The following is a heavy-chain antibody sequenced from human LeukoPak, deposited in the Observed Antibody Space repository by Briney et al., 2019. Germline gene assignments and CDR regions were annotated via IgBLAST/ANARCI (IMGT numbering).Heavy chain of an antibody. J-gene: IGHJ3*02. V-gene: IGHV3-7*05. CDR2: INQDGSEK. D-gene: IGHD1-26*01. Sequence: GGSLRLSCAASGFTFSSFWMYWVRQAPGKGLEWVTNINQDGSEKFYVDSVGGRFTISRDNAKNSLYLHMKSMRAEDRAVYYCARGGSGSPIGAFDIWGQGTMVTVSS. CDR1: GFTFSSFW. CDR3: ARGGSGSPIGAFDI.